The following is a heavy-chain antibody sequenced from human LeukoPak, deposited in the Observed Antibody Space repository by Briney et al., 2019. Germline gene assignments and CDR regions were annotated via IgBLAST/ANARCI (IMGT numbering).Heavy chain of an antibody. CDR3: ARERGRYRYDSRTGMDV. CDR1: GGSISSYY. CDR2: IYYSGST. J-gene: IGHJ6*02. V-gene: IGHV4-59*01. D-gene: IGHD3-22*01. Sequence: SETLSLTCTVSGGSISSYYWSWIRQPPGKGLERIGYIYYSGSTNYNPSLKSRVTISVDTSKNQFSLKLSSVTAADTAVYYCARERGRYRYDSRTGMDVWGQGATVTVSS.